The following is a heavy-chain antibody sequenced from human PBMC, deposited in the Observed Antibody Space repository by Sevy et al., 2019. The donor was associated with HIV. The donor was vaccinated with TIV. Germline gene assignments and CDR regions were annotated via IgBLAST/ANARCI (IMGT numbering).Heavy chain of an antibody. CDR3: TTEGAD. CDR2: LRSKGDGGTT. J-gene: IGHJ4*02. V-gene: IGHV3-15*01. CDR1: GFTFSDAW. Sequence: GGSLRLSCAASGFTFSDAWLSWVRRAPGKGLEWVGRLRSKGDGGTTDYAAPVKGRFTIARDDSKNVLYVQMNSLKIEDTGVYYCTTEGADWGQGTRVTVSS.